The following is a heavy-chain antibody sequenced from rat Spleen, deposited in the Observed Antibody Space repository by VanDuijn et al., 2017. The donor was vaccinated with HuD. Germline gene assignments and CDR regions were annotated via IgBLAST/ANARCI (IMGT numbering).Heavy chain of an antibody. J-gene: IGHJ3*01. V-gene: IGHV3-1*01. CDR1: GYSITSNY. Sequence: EVQLQESGPGLVKPSQSLSLTCSVTGYSITSNYWGWIRKFPGNKMEWIGHISYSGSTIYNPSLKSRISITRDTSKNQFFLQVDSVTTEDTATYYCARGYYVAFAYWGQGTLVTLSS. D-gene: IGHD1-12*01. CDR3: ARGYYVAFAY. CDR2: ISYSGST.